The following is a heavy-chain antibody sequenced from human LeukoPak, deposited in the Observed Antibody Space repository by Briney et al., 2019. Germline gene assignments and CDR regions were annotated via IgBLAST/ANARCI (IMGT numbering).Heavy chain of an antibody. Sequence: SETLSLTCTVSGGSITSYYWSWIRPPPGQGLEWIGRIYTSGSTNYNPSLKSRVTMSVDTSKNQFSLKLSSVTAADTAVYYCARDTLLGYFDYWGQGTLVTVSS. CDR3: ARDTLLGYFDY. CDR1: GGSITSYY. J-gene: IGHJ4*02. CDR2: IYTSGST. D-gene: IGHD1-26*01. V-gene: IGHV4-4*07.